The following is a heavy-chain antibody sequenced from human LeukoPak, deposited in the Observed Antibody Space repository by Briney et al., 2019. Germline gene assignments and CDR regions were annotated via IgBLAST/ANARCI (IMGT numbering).Heavy chain of an antibody. Sequence: QPGGSLRLSCAASGFTFSSYAMSCVRQAPGKGLEWVSTISGSGGSTSYSDSVKGRFTISKDNSKNTLYLQMNSLRAEDTAVYYCGKPTGEGLAYCGDNCIEYLQHWGQGTLVTVSS. J-gene: IGHJ1*01. V-gene: IGHV3-23*01. D-gene: IGHD2-21*02. CDR1: GFTFSSYA. CDR2: ISGSGGST. CDR3: GKPTGEGLAYCGDNCIEYLQH.